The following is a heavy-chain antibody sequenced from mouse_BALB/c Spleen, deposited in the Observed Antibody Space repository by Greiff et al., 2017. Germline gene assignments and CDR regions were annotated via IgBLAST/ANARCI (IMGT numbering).Heavy chain of an antibody. Sequence: VQLQESGAELVRPGTSVKVSCKASGYAFTNYLIEWVKQRPGQGLEWIGVINPGSGGTNYNEKFKGKATLTADKSSSTAYMQLSSLTSDDSAVYFCARGGLRPPYYFDYWGQGTTLTVSS. J-gene: IGHJ2*01. CDR1: GYAFTNYL. D-gene: IGHD2-4*01. V-gene: IGHV1-54*01. CDR3: ARGGLRPPYYFDY. CDR2: INPGSGGT.